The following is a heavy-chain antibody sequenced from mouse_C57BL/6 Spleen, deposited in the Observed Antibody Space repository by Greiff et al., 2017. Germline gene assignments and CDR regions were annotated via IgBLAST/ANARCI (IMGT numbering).Heavy chain of an antibody. J-gene: IGHJ3*01. CDR3: ARDEGRNYGFAY. V-gene: IGHV5-4*01. CDR1: GFTFSSYA. Sequence: EVQLVESGGGLVKPGGSLKLSCAASGFTFSSYAMSWVRQTPEKRLEWVATISDGGSYTYYPDNVKGRFTISRDNAKNNLYLQMSHLKSEDTAMYYCARDEGRNYGFAYWGQGTLVTVSA. CDR2: ISDGGSYT. D-gene: IGHD2-1*01.